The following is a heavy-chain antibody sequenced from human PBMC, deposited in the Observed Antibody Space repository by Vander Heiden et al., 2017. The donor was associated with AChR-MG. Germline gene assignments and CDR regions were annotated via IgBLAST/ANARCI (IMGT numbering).Heavy chain of an antibody. V-gene: IGHV4-31*03. Sequence: QVQLQESGPGLVKPSPTLSPTCTVSGGSTSSGGNYWSWIRQHPGEGLEWIGYIYYSGRTYYNPSLKSRVTISVDTSKNQFSLNLSSVTAADTAVYYCARAGAVTTGLFDCWGQGTLVTVSS. J-gene: IGHJ4*02. D-gene: IGHD4-17*01. CDR1: GGSTSSGGNY. CDR2: IYYSGRT. CDR3: ARAGAVTTGLFDC.